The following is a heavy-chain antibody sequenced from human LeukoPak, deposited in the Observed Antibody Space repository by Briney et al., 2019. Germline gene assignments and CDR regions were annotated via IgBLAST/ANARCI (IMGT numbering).Heavy chain of an antibody. V-gene: IGHV3-7*01. Sequence: PGVSLRLSCAASGFTFSSYWMMGARQAPGKGREGWVNIKQDGSEKYYVDSVRSPFTISRVNAKNSLELQMKSLRAEDTAVYYCARVQWELRGVGSYFDYWGQGTLVTVSS. CDR3: ARVQWELRGVGSYFDY. D-gene: IGHD1-26*01. CDR1: GFTFSSYW. J-gene: IGHJ4*02. CDR2: IKQDGSEK.